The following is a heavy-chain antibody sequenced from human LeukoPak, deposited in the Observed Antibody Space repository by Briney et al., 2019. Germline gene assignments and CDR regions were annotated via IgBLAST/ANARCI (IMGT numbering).Heavy chain of an antibody. CDR3: ARDGIAWFGDSLLYYGMDV. Sequence: KAGGSLRLSCAASGFTFSSYSMNWVRQAPGKGLEWVSSISSSSSYIYYADSVKGRFTISRDNAKNSLYLLMNSLRAEDTAVYYCARDGIAWFGDSLLYYGMDVWGQGTTVTVSS. CDR1: GFTFSSYS. D-gene: IGHD3-10*01. V-gene: IGHV3-21*01. CDR2: ISSSSSYI. J-gene: IGHJ6*02.